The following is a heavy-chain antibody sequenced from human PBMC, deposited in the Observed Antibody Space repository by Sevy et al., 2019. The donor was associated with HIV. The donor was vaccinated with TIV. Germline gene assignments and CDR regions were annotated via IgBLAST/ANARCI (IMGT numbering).Heavy chain of an antibody. CDR1: GFTFSTYA. V-gene: IGHV3-33*01. Sequence: GGSLRLSCAASGFTFSTYAMHWVRQAPGKGLEWVAVMWIDGSNTYYADSVKGRFTISRDIAKNTLHLQMNSLRAEDTAVYYCARDLEFYDYGDYGPAFMPDYWGQGTLVTVSS. D-gene: IGHD4-17*01. J-gene: IGHJ4*02. CDR2: MWIDGSNT. CDR3: ARDLEFYDYGDYGPAFMPDY.